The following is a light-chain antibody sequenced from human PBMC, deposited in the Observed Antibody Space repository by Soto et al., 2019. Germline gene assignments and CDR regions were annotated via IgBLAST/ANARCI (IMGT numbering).Light chain of an antibody. Sequence: DIVMTQSPDSLAVSLGERATIDCKSSQSVLYSSNNKNYLAWYQQKPGQPPKLLIYWASTRESGVPDRFSGSGSGTDFTLTISSLQAEDVAVYYCQQCYSTPPTFGGGTKVDI. V-gene: IGKV4-1*01. CDR2: WAS. CDR1: QSVLYSSNNKNY. J-gene: IGKJ4*01. CDR3: QQCYSTPPT.